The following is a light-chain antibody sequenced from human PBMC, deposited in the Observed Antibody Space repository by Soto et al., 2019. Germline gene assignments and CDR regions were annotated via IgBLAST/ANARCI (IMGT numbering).Light chain of an antibody. V-gene: IGLV2-23*01. CDR1: SSDVWSYNL. Sequence: QSVLTQPASVSGSPGQSITISCTGTSSDVWSYNLVSWYQQHPGKAPKLMIYEGSKRPSGVSNRFSGAKSGNTASLTISGLQAEDEADYYCCSYAGSLYVFGTGTKLTVL. CDR3: CSYAGSLYV. J-gene: IGLJ1*01. CDR2: EGS.